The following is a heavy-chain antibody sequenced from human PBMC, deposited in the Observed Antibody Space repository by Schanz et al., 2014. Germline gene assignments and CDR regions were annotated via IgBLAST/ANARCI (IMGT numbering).Heavy chain of an antibody. D-gene: IGHD6-13*01. J-gene: IGHJ4*02. CDR3: ASSGAGYSSSWDFDY. V-gene: IGHV1-2*04. Sequence: QVQLVQSGAEVKKPGASVKVSCKASGGTFSTYTISWVRQAPGQGLEWMGWINPNSGTTNYAQKFQGWVTMTRDTSISTAYMELSRLKSDDSAVYYCASSGAGYSSSWDFDYWGQGTLVTVSS. CDR2: INPNSGTT. CDR1: GGTFSTYT.